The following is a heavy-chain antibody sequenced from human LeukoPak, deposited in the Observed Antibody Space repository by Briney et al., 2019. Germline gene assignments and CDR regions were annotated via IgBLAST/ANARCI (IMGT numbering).Heavy chain of an antibody. D-gene: IGHD2-21*01. V-gene: IGHV3-7*01. CDR2: IKQDGSEV. Sequence: GGSLRLSCAASGLTFTEYWMTSVRQAPGQRLEWVANIKQDGSEVYYVDSVEGRFTISRDNTKNSVYLQMNSLGVEDTAVYYCAREAYCGGPSCFAVSYMDVWGEGTTVTVSS. CDR1: GLTFTEYW. CDR3: AREAYCGGPSCFAVSYMDV. J-gene: IGHJ6*03.